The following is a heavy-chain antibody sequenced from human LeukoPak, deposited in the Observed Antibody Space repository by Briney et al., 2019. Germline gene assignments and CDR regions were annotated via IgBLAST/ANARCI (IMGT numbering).Heavy chain of an antibody. Sequence: GGSLRLSCEASGFTFRNYAMSWVRQAPGKGLEWVSGIGGSGGSAGSTYYADSVKGRFTISRDNAKNSLYLQMNSLRAEDTAVYYCARDCWELSALSCAFDIWGQGTMVTVSS. D-gene: IGHD1-26*01. CDR3: ARDCWELSALSCAFDI. CDR1: GFTFRNYA. V-gene: IGHV3-23*01. J-gene: IGHJ3*02. CDR2: IGGSGGSAGST.